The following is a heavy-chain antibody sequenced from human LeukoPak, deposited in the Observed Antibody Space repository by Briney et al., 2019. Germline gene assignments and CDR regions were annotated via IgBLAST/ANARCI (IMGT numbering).Heavy chain of an antibody. CDR3: VKDSKSSGWYVPPNFDY. D-gene: IGHD6-19*01. Sequence: GGSLRLSCSASGFTFSTYAMHWVRQAPAKGLEYVSSVSSNVYSTHYADSVKGRFAISRDNSKNTLYLQMSSLRTEDTAVYYCVKDSKSSGWYVPPNFDYWGQGTLVTVSS. J-gene: IGHJ4*02. CDR1: GFTFSTYA. CDR2: VSSNVYST. V-gene: IGHV3-64D*09.